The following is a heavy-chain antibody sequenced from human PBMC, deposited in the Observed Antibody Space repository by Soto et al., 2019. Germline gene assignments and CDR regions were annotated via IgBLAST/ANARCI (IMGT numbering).Heavy chain of an antibody. Sequence: PGGSLRLSCAASGFTFSSYAMSWVRQAPGKGLEWVSAISGSGGSTYYADSVKGRFTISRDNAKNSLYLQMNSLRAEDTALYHCARPTTYCSSTSCYALDAFDIWGQGTMVTVSS. J-gene: IGHJ3*02. CDR3: ARPTTYCSSTSCYALDAFDI. D-gene: IGHD2-2*01. CDR1: GFTFSSYA. CDR2: ISGSGGST. V-gene: IGHV3-23*01.